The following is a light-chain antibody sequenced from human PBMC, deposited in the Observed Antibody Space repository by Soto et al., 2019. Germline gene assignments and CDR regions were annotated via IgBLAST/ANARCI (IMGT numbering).Light chain of an antibody. CDR2: GAD. Sequence: EKVMTHSPATLSVSPWEIVTLSCRASQGVGNYLAWYQQKPGQTPKLLISGADTRATGIPARFSGSGSGTDFTLTISSLEPEDFAVYYCQQRSNWPRLTFGGGTKVDIK. CDR1: QGVGNY. V-gene: IGKV3D-11*01. CDR3: QQRSNWPRLT. J-gene: IGKJ4*01.